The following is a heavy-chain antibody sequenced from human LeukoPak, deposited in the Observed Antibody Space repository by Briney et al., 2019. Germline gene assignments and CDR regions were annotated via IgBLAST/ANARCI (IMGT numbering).Heavy chain of an antibody. V-gene: IGHV1-69*13. D-gene: IGHD3-22*01. CDR2: IIPIFGTA. CDR3: ARVFSYYDSSGYYYPYYFDY. J-gene: IGHJ4*02. CDR1: GGTFSSYA. Sequence: SVKVSCKASGGTFSSYAISWVRQAPGQGLEWMGGIIPIFGTANYAQKFQGRVTITADESTSTAYMELSSLRSEDTAVYYCARVFSYYDSSGYYYPYYFDYWGQGALVTVSS.